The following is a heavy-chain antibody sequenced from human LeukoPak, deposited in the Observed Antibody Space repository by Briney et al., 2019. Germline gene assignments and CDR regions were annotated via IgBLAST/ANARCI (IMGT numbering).Heavy chain of an antibody. V-gene: IGHV4-30-2*01. CDR2: IYHSGST. CDR3: ARHTTVTTGWFDP. Sequence: SQTLSLTCAVSGGSISSGGYSWSWIRQPPGKGLEWLGYIYHSGSTYYNPSLKSRVTISVDRTKNQFSLKLSSVTAADTAVYYCARHTTVTTGWFDPWGQGTLVTVSS. J-gene: IGHJ5*02. CDR1: GGSISSGGYS. D-gene: IGHD4-17*01.